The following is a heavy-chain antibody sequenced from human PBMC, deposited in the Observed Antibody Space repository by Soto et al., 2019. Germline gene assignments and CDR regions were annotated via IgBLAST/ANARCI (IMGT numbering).Heavy chain of an antibody. CDR3: ARAVGGYCSGGSCPPPYYYYYYMDV. CDR1: GGSFSGYY. J-gene: IGHJ6*03. D-gene: IGHD2-15*01. V-gene: IGHV4-34*01. Sequence: SETLSLTCAVYGGSFSGYYWSWIRQPPGKGLEWIGEINHSGSTNYNPSLKSRVTISVDTSKNQFSLKLSSVTAADTAVYYCARAVGGYCSGGSCPPPYYYYYYMDVWGKGTTVTVSS. CDR2: INHSGST.